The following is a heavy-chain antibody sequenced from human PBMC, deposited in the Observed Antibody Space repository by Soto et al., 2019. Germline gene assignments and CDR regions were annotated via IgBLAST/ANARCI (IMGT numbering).Heavy chain of an antibody. V-gene: IGHV3-13*01. CDR2: IGTAGDT. Sequence: PGGSLRLSCAASGFTFSSYDMHWVRQATGKGLEWVSAIGTAGDTYYPGSVKVRFTISRENAKNSLYLQMNSLRAGDTAVYYCARGAIADGMDVWGQGTTVTVSS. CDR3: ARGAIADGMDV. D-gene: IGHD2-2*02. CDR1: GFTFSSYD. J-gene: IGHJ6*02.